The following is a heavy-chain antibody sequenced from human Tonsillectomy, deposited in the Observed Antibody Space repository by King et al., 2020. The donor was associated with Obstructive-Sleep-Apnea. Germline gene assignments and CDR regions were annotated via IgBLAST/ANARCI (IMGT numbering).Heavy chain of an antibody. Sequence: VQLVESGGGLVQPGGSLRLTCAASGFSFSRYWMSWVRQAPGKGLEWVANIKEDGGEKKYGDSVKGRFTIARDNAKNSLYLQLNSLRVEDTAVYYCARDPPQWKLPFDYWGLGTLVTVSS. D-gene: IGHD1-26*01. V-gene: IGHV3-7*03. CDR2: IKEDGGEK. CDR3: ARDPPQWKLPFDY. CDR1: GFSFSRYW. J-gene: IGHJ4*02.